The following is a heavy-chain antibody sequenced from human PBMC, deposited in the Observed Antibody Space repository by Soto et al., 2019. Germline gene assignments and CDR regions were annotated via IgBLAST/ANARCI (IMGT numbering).Heavy chain of an antibody. Sequence: WSLRLSCAASGFTFSNYWMSWGRQAPGKGLEWVANIKKDGSEKNYVDSVKGRFTISRDNAKNSLYLQMDSLRAEDTAVYYCARDRDNWDIDFDYWGQGTLVTVSS. CDR2: IKKDGSEK. CDR3: ARDRDNWDIDFDY. J-gene: IGHJ4*02. CDR1: GFTFSNYW. D-gene: IGHD1-1*01. V-gene: IGHV3-7*03.